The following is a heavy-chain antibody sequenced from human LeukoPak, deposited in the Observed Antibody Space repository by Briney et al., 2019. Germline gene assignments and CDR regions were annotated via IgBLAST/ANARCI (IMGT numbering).Heavy chain of an antibody. CDR2: LSSSSSFI. J-gene: IGHJ4*02. Sequence: PGGSLRLPCEASGFTLSSYSMNWVRQAPGKGLEWVSSLSSSSSFIYYADSVKGRFTISRDNAKNSLSLQMDSLRAEDTAVYYCARDRLTSGWLTDFWGRGTLVIVSS. CDR1: GFTLSSYS. V-gene: IGHV3-21*06. CDR3: ARDRLTSGWLTDF. D-gene: IGHD6-19*01.